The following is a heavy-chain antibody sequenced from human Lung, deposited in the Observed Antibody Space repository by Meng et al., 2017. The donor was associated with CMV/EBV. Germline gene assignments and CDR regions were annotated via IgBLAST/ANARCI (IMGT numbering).Heavy chain of an antibody. CDR3: ARDPRVKSYVVVPAASDY. D-gene: IGHD2-2*01. CDR1: GFTFNTYW. J-gene: IGHJ4*02. Sequence: GESLKISCVASGFTFNTYWMSWVRQAPGKGLEWVANRKQDGSEKYYVGSVKGRFTISRDNAKNSLYLQMNSLRAEDTAVYYCARDPRVKSYVVVPAASDYWGQGTMVTVSS. CDR2: RKQDGSEK. V-gene: IGHV3-7*01.